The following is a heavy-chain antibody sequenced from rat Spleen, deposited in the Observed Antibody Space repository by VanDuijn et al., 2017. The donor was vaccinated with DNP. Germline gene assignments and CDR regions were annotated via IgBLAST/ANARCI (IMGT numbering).Heavy chain of an antibody. V-gene: IGHV4-2*01. CDR2: INKDSRTI. J-gene: IGHJ2*01. CDR3: ARERFGVDY. Sequence: EVTLVESGGGLVQPGRSLKLSCAASGFNFHDYWMGWVRQAPGKGLEWLGQINKDSRTIKYSPSLRDRFTISRDNAQKPVYLQMSKLGSEATSIDYCARERFGVDYWGQGGMVTVSS. D-gene: IGHD4-3*01. CDR1: GFNFHDYW.